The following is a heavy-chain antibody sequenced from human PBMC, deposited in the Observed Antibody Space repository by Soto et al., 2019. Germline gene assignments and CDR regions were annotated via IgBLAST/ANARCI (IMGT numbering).Heavy chain of an antibody. D-gene: IGHD3-10*01. CDR1: GFTFSNYA. V-gene: IGHV3-23*01. J-gene: IGHJ6*02. CDR3: AKDPGASVDYYYFGMDV. CDR2: ISGSGSKT. Sequence: GGSLRLSCAASGFTFSNYAMNWVRQAPGKGLEWISTISGSGSKTYYADSVKGRFTISRDNVKNSLYLEMNSLRAEDTALYYCAKDPGASVDYYYFGMDVWGQGTTVTVSS.